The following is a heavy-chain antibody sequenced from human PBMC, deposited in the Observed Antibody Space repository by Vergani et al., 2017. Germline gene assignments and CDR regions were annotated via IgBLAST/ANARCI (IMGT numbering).Heavy chain of an antibody. V-gene: IGHV3-74*01. Sequence: EVQLVESGGGLVQPGGSLRLSCEGSGFSFSGYWMHWVRQSPEKGLVWVSRIKSDGSRTNYADSVKGRFTISRDNAKNTLYLEMNILRGDDTAIYYCVRARCSGPCFMSNWFDSWGQGTLVTVSS. CDR3: VRARCSGPCFMSNWFDS. CDR2: IKSDGSRT. CDR1: GFSFSGYW. D-gene: IGHD5-12*01. J-gene: IGHJ5*01.